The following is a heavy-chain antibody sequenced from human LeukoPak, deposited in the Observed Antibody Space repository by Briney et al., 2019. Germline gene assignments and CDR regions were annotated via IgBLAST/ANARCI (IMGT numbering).Heavy chain of an antibody. CDR1: GFSINTYA. J-gene: IGHJ4*02. Sequence: GGSLGLSCAASGFSINTYAMHWVRQAPGKGLECVSGISSNGDRSYYANSVKGRFIISRDNSKNTLYLQMGSLRAEDMAVYYCARDRGSSGYYYIDSWGQGTLVTVSS. V-gene: IGHV3-64*01. CDR2: ISSNGDRS. D-gene: IGHD3-22*01. CDR3: ARDRGSSGYYYIDS.